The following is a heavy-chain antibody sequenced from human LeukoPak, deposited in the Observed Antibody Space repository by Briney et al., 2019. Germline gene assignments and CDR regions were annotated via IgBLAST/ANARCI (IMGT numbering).Heavy chain of an antibody. CDR3: ARWLDSSGWYRIKPLDY. J-gene: IGHJ4*02. CDR1: GGSFSGYY. CDR2: TNHSGST. Sequence: SETLSLACAVYGGSFSGYYWSWIRQPPGKGLEWIGETNHSGSTNYNPSLKSRVTISVDTSKNQFSLKLSSVTAADTAVYYCARWLDSSGWYRIKPLDYWGQGTLVTVSS. D-gene: IGHD6-19*01. V-gene: IGHV4-34*01.